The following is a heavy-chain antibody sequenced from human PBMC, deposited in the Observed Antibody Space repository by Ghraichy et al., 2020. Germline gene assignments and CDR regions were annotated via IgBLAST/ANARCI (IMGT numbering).Heavy chain of an antibody. J-gene: IGHJ5*02. Sequence: ASVKVSCKASGYNFINNEINWVRQVPGQGLEWMGRISAYNGNTKYAQRFQGRVTMTTDTSTSTAYMELRSLRSDDTAVYYCAREGTTGGWFDPWGQGTLVTVSS. CDR1: GYNFINNE. CDR2: ISAYNGNT. V-gene: IGHV1-18*01. D-gene: IGHD4-17*01. CDR3: AREGTTGGWFDP.